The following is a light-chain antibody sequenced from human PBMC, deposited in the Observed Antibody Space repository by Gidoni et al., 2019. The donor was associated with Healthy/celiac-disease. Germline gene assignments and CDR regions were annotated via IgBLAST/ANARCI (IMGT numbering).Light chain of an antibody. CDR3: AAWDDSLSGQGV. J-gene: IGLJ2*01. CDR1: SSNIGSNY. CDR2: SNN. V-gene: IGLV1-47*02. Sequence: SVLTQPPSASVTPGQRVTISCSGSSSNIGSNYVYWYQQLPGTAPKLLIYSNNQRPSGVPDRFSGSKSGSSASLASSGLRSEDEADYYCAAWDDSLSGQGVFGGGTKLTVL.